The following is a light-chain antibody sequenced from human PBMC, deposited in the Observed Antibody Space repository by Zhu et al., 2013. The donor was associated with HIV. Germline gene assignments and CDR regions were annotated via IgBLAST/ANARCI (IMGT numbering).Light chain of an antibody. V-gene: IGKV1-16*01. CDR1: HDITNY. J-gene: IGKJ1*01. Sequence: IQLTQSPSSLSASIGDRVTITCRASHDITNYLAWFQQKPGKAPKSLIYDASNLHSGVPSRFSGSGSGTEFTLTINSLQPDDFATYFCQYYSSHSWTFGQGTKVDI. CDR3: QYYSSHSWT. CDR2: DAS.